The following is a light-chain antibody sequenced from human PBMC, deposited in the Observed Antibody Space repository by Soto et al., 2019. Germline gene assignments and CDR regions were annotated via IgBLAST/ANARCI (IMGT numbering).Light chain of an antibody. J-gene: IGLJ3*02. CDR1: SSDVGSYNY. V-gene: IGLV2-14*01. CDR3: SSYTASNTHVV. CDR2: DVS. Sequence: QSALTQPGSVSGSPGQSITISCTGTSSDVGSYNYVSWYQQHPDKAPKLMIYDVSNRPSGVSYRFSGSKSGNTASLTISGVQADDDADYYCSSYTASNTHVVFGAGTKLTVL.